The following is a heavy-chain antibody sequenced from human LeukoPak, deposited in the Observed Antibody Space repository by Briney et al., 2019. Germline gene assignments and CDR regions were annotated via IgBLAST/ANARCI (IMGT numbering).Heavy chain of an antibody. J-gene: IGHJ4*02. CDR3: ARGNRVAAHDF. V-gene: IGHV1-8*01. CDR1: GYTFTSYD. CDR2: MNPNSGNT. D-gene: IGHD2-15*01. Sequence: GASVKVSCKASGYTFTSYDIYWVRQATGQGLEWMGWMNPNSGNTVYAQTFQGRVTMTRNISINTAYMELSSLRSADTAVYYCARGNRVAAHDFWGQGTLVTVSS.